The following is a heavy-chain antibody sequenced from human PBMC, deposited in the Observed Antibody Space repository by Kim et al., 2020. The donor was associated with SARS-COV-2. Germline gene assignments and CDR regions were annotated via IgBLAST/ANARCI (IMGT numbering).Heavy chain of an antibody. V-gene: IGHV1-2*04. CDR1: GYTFTGYY. J-gene: IGHJ6*02. D-gene: IGHD3-10*01. CDR3: AVSLMVRGVIPGYYGMDV. CDR2: INPNSGGT. Sequence: ASVKVSCKASGYTFTGYYMHWVRQAPGQGLEWMGWINPNSGGTNYAQKFQGWVTMTRDTSISTAYMELSRLRSDDTAVYYCAVSLMVRGVIPGYYGMDVWRQGTTVTVSS.